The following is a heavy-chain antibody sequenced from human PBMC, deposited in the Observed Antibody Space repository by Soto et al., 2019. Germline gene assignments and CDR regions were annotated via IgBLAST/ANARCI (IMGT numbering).Heavy chain of an antibody. CDR2: IIPIFGTA. CDR3: ARAFCYYDSSGYFAAPHQSYYGMDV. D-gene: IGHD3-22*01. V-gene: IGHV1-69*13. CDR1: GCTFSSYA. Sequence: GASVKVSCKAAGCTFSSYAISWVRQAPGQGLEWMGGIIPIFGTANYAQKFQGRVTITADESTSTAYMELSSLRSEDTAVYYCARAFCYYDSSGYFAAPHQSYYGMDVWGQGTTVTVSS. J-gene: IGHJ6*02.